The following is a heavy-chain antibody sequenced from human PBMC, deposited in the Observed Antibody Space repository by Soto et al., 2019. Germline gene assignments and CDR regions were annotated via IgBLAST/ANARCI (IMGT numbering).Heavy chain of an antibody. V-gene: IGHV3-30*03. CDR2: TSYDGTSK. D-gene: IGHD2-15*01. Sequence: QVHLVESGGGVVQPGRSLRLSCAASGFTFNTYGMHWVRQAPGKGLEWVALTSYDGTSKYYGDSVKGRFTISRDNSQNMLFLQMNNLRTEDTAMYYCALLSSGDFDVWGQGTLVTVSS. J-gene: IGHJ4*02. CDR1: GFTFNTYG. CDR3: ALLSSGDFDV.